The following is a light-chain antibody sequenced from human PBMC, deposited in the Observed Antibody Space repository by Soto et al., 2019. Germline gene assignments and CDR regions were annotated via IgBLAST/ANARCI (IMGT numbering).Light chain of an antibody. J-gene: IGLJ1*01. Sequence: QSVLTQPPSASGSPGQSVTISCTGTSSDVGGYNYVSWYQQHPGKAPKLMIYEVSERPSGVPDRFSGSKSSNTASLTVSGLQAEDEADYYCRSYAGSNNFVLGTGTKV. CDR2: EVS. CDR3: RSYAGSNNFV. V-gene: IGLV2-8*01. CDR1: SSDVGGYNY.